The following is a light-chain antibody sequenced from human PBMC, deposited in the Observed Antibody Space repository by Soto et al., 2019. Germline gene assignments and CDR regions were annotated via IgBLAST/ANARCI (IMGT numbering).Light chain of an antibody. CDR1: SSDIGDYNY. CDR3: SSYTSSSTRV. CDR2: DVS. J-gene: IGLJ1*01. Sequence: QSVLTQPASVSGSPGQSITISCTGTSSDIGDYNYVSWYQQHPGKAPKLMIYDVSNRPSGVSNRFSGSKSGNTASLTISGLQVEDEADYYCSSYTSSSTRVFGTGTKVTVL. V-gene: IGLV2-14*01.